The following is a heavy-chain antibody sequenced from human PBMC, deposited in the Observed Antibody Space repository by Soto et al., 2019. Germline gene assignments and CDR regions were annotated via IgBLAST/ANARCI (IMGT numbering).Heavy chain of an antibody. J-gene: IGHJ4*02. V-gene: IGHV3-23*01. CDR3: ARRGSGSYYDY. CDR2: ISGSGGST. CDR1: GFTFSSYA. D-gene: IGHD1-26*01. Sequence: EVQLLESGGGLVQPGGSLRLSCAASGFTFSSYAMRWVRQAPVKGLEWVSAISGSGGSTYYADSVKGRFTISRDNSKNTLYLQMNSLVAEVTAVYYCARRGSGSYYDYWGQGTLVTVSS.